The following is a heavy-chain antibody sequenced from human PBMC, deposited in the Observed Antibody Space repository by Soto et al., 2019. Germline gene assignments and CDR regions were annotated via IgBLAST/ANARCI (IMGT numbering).Heavy chain of an antibody. Sequence: ESLKISCKGSGYSFTSYWIGWVRQMPGKGLEWMGIIYPGDSDTRYSPSFQGQVTISADKSISTAYLQWSSLKASDTAMYYCARQTYTAMVNFGMAVWGQGTTVTGSS. CDR3: ARQTYTAMVNFGMAV. D-gene: IGHD5-18*01. CDR1: GYSFTSYW. V-gene: IGHV5-51*01. J-gene: IGHJ6*02. CDR2: IYPGDSDT.